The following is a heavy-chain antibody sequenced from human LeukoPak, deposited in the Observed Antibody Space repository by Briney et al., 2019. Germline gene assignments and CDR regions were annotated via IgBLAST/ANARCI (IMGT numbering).Heavy chain of an antibody. CDR1: GGSFSGYY. CDR3: ARHGYSYGYIY. Sequence: SETLSLTCAIYGGSFSGYYWSWIRQPPGKGLEWIGEINHSGSTNYNPSLKSRVTISVDTSKNQFSLKLSSVTAADTAVYYCARHGYSYGYIYWGQGTLVTVSS. V-gene: IGHV4-34*01. D-gene: IGHD5-18*01. J-gene: IGHJ4*02. CDR2: INHSGST.